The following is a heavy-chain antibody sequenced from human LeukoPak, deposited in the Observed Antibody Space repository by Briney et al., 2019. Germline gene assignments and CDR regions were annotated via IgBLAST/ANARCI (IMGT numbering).Heavy chain of an antibody. D-gene: IGHD3-10*01. CDR1: GGSISSGDYY. Sequence: SETLSLTCTVSGGSISSGDYYWSWIRQHPGKGLERIGYIYYSGSTYYNPSLKSRVTISVDTSKNQFSLKLSSVTAADTAVYYCARDYYGSGSYFDYWGQATLVTVSS. CDR2: IYYSGST. V-gene: IGHV4-31*03. CDR3: ARDYYGSGSYFDY. J-gene: IGHJ4*02.